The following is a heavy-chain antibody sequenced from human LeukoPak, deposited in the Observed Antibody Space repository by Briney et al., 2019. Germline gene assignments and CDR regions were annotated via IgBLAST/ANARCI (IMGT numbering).Heavy chain of an antibody. CDR2: ISRSGSGDNT. CDR1: GFTLSKFD. D-gene: IGHD4-17*01. CDR3: SKKEQADDYGKPG. V-gene: IGHV3-23*01. Sequence: GGSLRLSCAASGFTLSKFDMCWVRQAPGKGLECVSVISRSGSGDNTYYADSVKGRFTISRDNSRNTLYQQMDSLRAEDTAVYFCSKKEQADDYGKPGWGQGTLVTVSS. J-gene: IGHJ4*02.